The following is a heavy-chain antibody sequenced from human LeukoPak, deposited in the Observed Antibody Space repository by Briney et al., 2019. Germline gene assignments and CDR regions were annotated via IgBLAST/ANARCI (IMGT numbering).Heavy chain of an antibody. CDR2: ISWNSGSI. D-gene: IGHD3-22*01. J-gene: IGHJ3*02. CDR3: AKEYYYDSSGYYTGVYAFDI. CDR1: GFTFSDYA. Sequence: GGSLRLSCGASGFTFSDYAMHWVRQAPGKGLEWVSGISWNSGSIGYADSVKGRFTISRDNAKNSLYLQMNSLRAEDTALYYCAKEYYYDSSGYYTGVYAFDIWGQGTMVTVSS. V-gene: IGHV3-9*01.